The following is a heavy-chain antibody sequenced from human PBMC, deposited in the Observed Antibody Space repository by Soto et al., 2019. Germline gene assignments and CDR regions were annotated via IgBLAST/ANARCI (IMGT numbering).Heavy chain of an antibody. J-gene: IGHJ3*02. CDR1: GFTVSIHA. CDR2: ISGSGGYT. V-gene: IGHV3-23*01. Sequence: EVQLLESGGGLVQPGESLRLSCAASGFTVSIHAMRWVRQATGKGLEWVSGISGSGGYTYYAVSVKGRLTISRDESKSTLYLQMNSLRAEDTAVYYCAKGGVTSTFDIWGQGTMVTVSS. CDR3: AKGGVTSTFDI. D-gene: IGHD3-10*01.